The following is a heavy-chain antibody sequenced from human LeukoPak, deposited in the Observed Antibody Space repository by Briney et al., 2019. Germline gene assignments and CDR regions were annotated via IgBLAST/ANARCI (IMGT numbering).Heavy chain of an antibody. Sequence: GGSLRLSCAASGFTFSSYWMSWVRQAPGKGLEWVANIKLDGSEKYYVDSVKGRFTISRDNSKNTLYLQMNSLRAEDTAVYYCARVGTGRYCSGGSCYSAGIGPPIYYFDYWGQGTLVTVSS. J-gene: IGHJ4*02. D-gene: IGHD2-15*01. CDR2: IKLDGSEK. CDR1: GFTFSSYW. CDR3: ARVGTGRYCSGGSCYSAGIGPPIYYFDY. V-gene: IGHV3-7*01.